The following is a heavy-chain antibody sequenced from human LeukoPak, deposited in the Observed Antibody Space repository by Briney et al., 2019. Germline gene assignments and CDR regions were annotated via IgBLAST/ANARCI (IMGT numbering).Heavy chain of an antibody. CDR3: AKVREIKRWLQSRSYFDY. J-gene: IGHJ4*02. D-gene: IGHD5-24*01. CDR1: GGSFSGYY. Sequence: SETLSLTCAVYGGSFSGYYWSWIRQPPGKGLEWIGEINHSGSTNYNPSLKSRVTISVDTSKNQFSLKLSSVTAADTAVYYCAKVREIKRWLQSRSYFDYWGQGTLVTVSS. CDR2: INHSGST. V-gene: IGHV4-34*01.